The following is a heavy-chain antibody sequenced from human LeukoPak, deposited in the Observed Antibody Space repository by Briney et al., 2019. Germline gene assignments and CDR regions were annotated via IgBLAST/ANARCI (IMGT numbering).Heavy chain of an antibody. D-gene: IGHD2-8*01. CDR3: VKVVSYYSYYTMDV. CDR2: ISGDGDST. V-gene: IGHV3-43*02. J-gene: IGHJ6*02. Sequence: GGSLRLSCGASGFTFDDYAMHWVRQAPGKGLEWVSLISGDGDSTYYADSVKGRFTISRDNSKNSLYLQMNSLRTEDTVLYYCVKVVSYYSYYTMDVWGQGTTVTVSS. CDR1: GFTFDDYA.